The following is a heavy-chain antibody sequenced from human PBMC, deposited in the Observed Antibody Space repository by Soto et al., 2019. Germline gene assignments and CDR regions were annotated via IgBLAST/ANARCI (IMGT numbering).Heavy chain of an antibody. CDR3: ARDHNGVNTAFDI. Sequence: QLQLQESGTGLVRPSQTLSLTCSVSGGSITSGGYYWGWIRQLPGKGLEWVAYVYSSGRTYYNPSLESRLSISLDTSKNQFSLILRYVTVADKAIYYCARDHNGVNTAFDIWGHGEMVTVSS. V-gene: IGHV4-31*03. D-gene: IGHD2-8*01. J-gene: IGHJ3*02. CDR1: GGSITSGGYY. CDR2: VYSSGRT.